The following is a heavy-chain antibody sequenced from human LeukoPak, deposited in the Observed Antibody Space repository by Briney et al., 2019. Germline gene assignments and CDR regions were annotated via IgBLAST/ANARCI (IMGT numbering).Heavy chain of an antibody. J-gene: IGHJ4*02. CDR2: INTDGSST. CDR1: GFIFSSHC. Sequence: GGSLRLSCAASGFIFSSHCMHWVRQAPGKGLIWISRINTDGSSTTYADSVKGRFTVSRDNAKNTLYLQMNSLRAGDTAVYYCARGQYYYGSGPFFDYWGQGTLVTVSS. CDR3: ARGQYYYGSGPFFDY. D-gene: IGHD3-10*01. V-gene: IGHV3-74*01.